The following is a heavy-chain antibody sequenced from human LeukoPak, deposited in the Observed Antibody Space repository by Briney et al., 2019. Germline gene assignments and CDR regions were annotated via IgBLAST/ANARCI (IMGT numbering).Heavy chain of an antibody. CDR3: AKDISHDSSGYYYMDV. V-gene: IGHV3-9*03. CDR2: ISWNSGSI. Sequence: GRSLRLSCAASGFTFDDYAMHWVRQAPGKGLEWVSGISWNSGSIGYADSVKGRFTISRDNAKNSLYLQMNSLRAEDMALYYCAKDISHDSSGYYYMDVWGKGTTVTVSS. J-gene: IGHJ6*03. D-gene: IGHD3-22*01. CDR1: GFTFDDYA.